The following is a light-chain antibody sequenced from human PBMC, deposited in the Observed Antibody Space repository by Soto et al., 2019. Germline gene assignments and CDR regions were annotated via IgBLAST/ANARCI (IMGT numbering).Light chain of an antibody. CDR2: DAS. CDR1: QSISNY. V-gene: IGKV3-11*01. CDR3: QQRSNWPLT. Sequence: EIVLTQSPATLSLSPGERATLFCRASQSISNYLAWYQRKPGQAPRLLIYDASNRATGIPARFSGSGSGADFTLTISSLEPEDLAVYFCQQRSNWPLTFGGGTKVEIK. J-gene: IGKJ4*01.